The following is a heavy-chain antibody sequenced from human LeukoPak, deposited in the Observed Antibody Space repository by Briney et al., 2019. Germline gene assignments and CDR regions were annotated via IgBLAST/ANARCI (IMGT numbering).Heavy chain of an antibody. D-gene: IGHD3-16*01. J-gene: IGHJ1*01. CDR2: ISGDGVNE. Sequence: GGSLRLSRKFTFIFSSYSMSWVRQAPGKGLEWVSAISGDGVNEYYADSVKGRFTTSRDNSKNTLYLQMNSLRDEDTAVYYCARGSTTWGTEYSQHWGQGTPVIVS. CDR1: FIFSSYS. V-gene: IGHV3-23*01. CDR3: ARGSTTWGTEYSQH.